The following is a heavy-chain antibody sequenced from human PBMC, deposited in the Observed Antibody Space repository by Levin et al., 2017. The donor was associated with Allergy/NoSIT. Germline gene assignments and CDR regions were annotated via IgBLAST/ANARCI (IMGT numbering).Heavy chain of an antibody. D-gene: IGHD3-9*01. CDR2: IYYSGST. J-gene: IGHJ2*01. Sequence: SQTLSLTCTVSGGSISSYYWSWIRQPPGKGLEWIGYIYYSGSTNYNPSLKSRVTISVDTSKNQFSLKLSSVTAADTAVYYCARRLGGGNYDILTGSLHWYFDLWGRGTLVTVSS. V-gene: IGHV4-59*08. CDR3: ARRLGGGNYDILTGSLHWYFDL. CDR1: GGSISSYY.